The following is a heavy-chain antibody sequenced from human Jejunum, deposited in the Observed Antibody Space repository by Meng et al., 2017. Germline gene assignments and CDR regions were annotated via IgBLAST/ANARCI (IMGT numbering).Heavy chain of an antibody. CDR2: ISVRGDST. Sequence: GESLKISCAASGFTFSSHSMSWVRQAPGKGLEWVSTISVRGDSTYYADSVKGRFMISRDNSKNTLYLQMNSLRDEDTAVYYCAKTRTFLWEKDAFDFWGQGKMV. CDR1: GFTFSSHS. J-gene: IGHJ3*01. D-gene: IGHD1-26*01. V-gene: IGHV3-23*01. CDR3: AKTRTFLWEKDAFDF.